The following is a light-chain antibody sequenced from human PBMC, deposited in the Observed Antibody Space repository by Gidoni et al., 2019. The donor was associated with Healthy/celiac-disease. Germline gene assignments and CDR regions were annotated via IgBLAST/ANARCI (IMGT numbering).Light chain of an antibody. J-gene: IGLJ1*01. CDR1: SSDVCGYNY. CDR2: EVS. Sequence: QYALTQPASVSGSPGQSINISCTGTSSDVCGYNYVSWYQQHPGKAPKLMIYEVSNRPSGVSNRFSGSKSGNTASLTISGLQAEDEADYYCSSYTSSSTLFGTGTKVTVL. CDR3: SSYTSSSTL. V-gene: IGLV2-14*01.